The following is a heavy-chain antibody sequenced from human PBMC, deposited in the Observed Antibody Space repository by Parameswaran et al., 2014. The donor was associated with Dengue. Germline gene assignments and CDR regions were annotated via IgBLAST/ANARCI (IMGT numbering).Heavy chain of an antibody. D-gene: IGHD3-22*01. CDR1: GGSISSYY. J-gene: IGHJ6*03. CDR3: ARLQSGYYFHYYYYYYMDV. CDR2: IYYSGST. V-gene: IGHV4-59*08. Sequence: ASETLSLTCTVSGGSISSYYWSWIRQPPGKGLEWIGYIYYSGSTNYNPSLKSRVTISVDTSKNQFSLKLSSVTAADTAVYYCARLQSGYYFHYYYYYYMDVWGKGTTVTVSS.